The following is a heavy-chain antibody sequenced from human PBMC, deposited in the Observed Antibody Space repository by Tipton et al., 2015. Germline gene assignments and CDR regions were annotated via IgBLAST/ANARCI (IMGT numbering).Heavy chain of an antibody. J-gene: IGHJ5*02. Sequence: SLRLSCEASGFTFSLYWTHWVRQVPGKGLVWVSRINSDGSVTDHADSVKGRFTISRDNAKNTLYLQMNSLSVEDTAVYYCVRSIGWGFDPWGQGTLVTVSS. CDR3: VRSIGWGFDP. CDR2: INSDGSVT. V-gene: IGHV3-74*01. CDR1: GFTFSLYW. D-gene: IGHD1-26*01.